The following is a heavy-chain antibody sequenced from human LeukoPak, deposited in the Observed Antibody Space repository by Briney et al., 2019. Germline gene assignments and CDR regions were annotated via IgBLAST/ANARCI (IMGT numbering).Heavy chain of an antibody. J-gene: IGHJ4*02. CDR1: GSTLSNYG. CDR3: AKRGVVIRVILVGFHKEAYYFDS. V-gene: IGHV3-23*01. D-gene: IGHD3-22*01. Sequence: GGSLRLSCAVSGSTLSNYGMSWVRQAPGKGLEWVAGISDSGGRTNYADSVKGRFTISRDNPKNTLYLQMNSLRAEDTAVYFCAKRGVVIRVILVGFHKEAYYFDSWGQGALVTVSS. CDR2: ISDSGGRT.